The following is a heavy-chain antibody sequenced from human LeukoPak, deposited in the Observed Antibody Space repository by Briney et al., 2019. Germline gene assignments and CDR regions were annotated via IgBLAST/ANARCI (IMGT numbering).Heavy chain of an antibody. CDR1: GGSISSYY. D-gene: IGHD6-13*01. J-gene: IGHJ4*02. Sequence: SGTLSLTCTVSGGSISSYYWNWIRQSPGKGLEWIGYIYYSGSTHYNPSLKSRVTISIDTSKNQFSLRLTSVTAADTAVYYCARRYSSWSAFDYWGQGTLVSVSS. CDR2: IYYSGST. V-gene: IGHV4-59*01. CDR3: ARRYSSWSAFDY.